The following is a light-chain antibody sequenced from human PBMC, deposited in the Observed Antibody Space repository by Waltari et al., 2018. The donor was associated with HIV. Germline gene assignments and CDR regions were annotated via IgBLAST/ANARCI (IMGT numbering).Light chain of an antibody. J-gene: IGKJ1*01. V-gene: IGKV1-5*03. CDR1: QSISSW. CDR3: QQYNSYSRT. CDR2: KAS. Sequence: DIQMTQSPSILSASVGDRVTITCRASQSISSWLAWYQQKPGKAPKLLIYKASSLESGVPSRFSGSGSGTEFTLTISSLQPDDLATYYCQQYNSYSRTFGQGTKVEIK.